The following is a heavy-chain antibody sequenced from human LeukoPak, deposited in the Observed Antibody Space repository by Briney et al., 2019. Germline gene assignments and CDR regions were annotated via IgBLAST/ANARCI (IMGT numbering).Heavy chain of an antibody. CDR3: ARARFETTVTTLVRKKDYYYYNMDV. CDR2: IHYSGGT. V-gene: IGHV4-59*01. CDR1: GGSISSYY. D-gene: IGHD4-17*01. J-gene: IGHJ6*03. Sequence: PSETLSLTCTVSGGSISSYYWSWIRQPPGKGLEWLGYIHYSGGTHYNPSLKSRVTISVDTSKNQVSLKLRSVTAADTAVYYCARARFETTVTTLVRKKDYYYYNMDVWGKGTTVTVSS.